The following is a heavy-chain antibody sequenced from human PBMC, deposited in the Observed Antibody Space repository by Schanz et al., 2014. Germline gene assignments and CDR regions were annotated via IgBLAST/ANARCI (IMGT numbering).Heavy chain of an antibody. CDR1: GFTFSSHS. D-gene: IGHD1-26*01. CDR2: ISGSGNTI. J-gene: IGHJ4*02. V-gene: IGHV3-48*02. CDR3: ARRYSGRYCFDY. Sequence: EVQLVESGGNLVQPGGSLRLSCVASGFTFSSHSMNWVRQAPGQGLEGLSYISGSGNTIYYADSVKGRFTISRDNAKTSPSPQMDRLRDEATDVYFCARRYSGRYCFDYWGQGTLVAVSS.